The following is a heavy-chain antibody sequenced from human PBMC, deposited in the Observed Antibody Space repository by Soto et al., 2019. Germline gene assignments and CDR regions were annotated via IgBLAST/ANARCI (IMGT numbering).Heavy chain of an antibody. CDR3: ARDVGVVGATTYYGMDV. CDR1: GGTFSSYA. J-gene: IGHJ6*02. CDR2: IIPIFGTA. V-gene: IGHV1-69*12. Sequence: QVQLVQSGAEVKKPGSSAKVSCKASGGTFSSYAISWVRQAPGQGLEWMGGIIPIFGTANYAQKFQGIVTITADESTSTAYMELSSLRSEDTAVYYCARDVGVVGATTYYGMDVWGQGTTVTVSS. D-gene: IGHD1-26*01.